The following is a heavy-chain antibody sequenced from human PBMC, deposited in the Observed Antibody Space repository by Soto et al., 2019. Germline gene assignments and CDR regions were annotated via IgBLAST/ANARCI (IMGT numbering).Heavy chain of an antibody. V-gene: IGHV1-69*02. D-gene: IGHD6-19*01. CDR1: GGTFRTYT. CDR3: ARSIQEDIGVPGPKDIWFDP. CDR2: IIPILDVA. J-gene: IGHJ5*02. Sequence: QVQLVQSGAEVKRPGSSVKVSCQTSGGTFRTYTINWVRQAPGQGLEWMGRIIPILDVANYAQKFQGRVTITAEKSRRTAHKELRSRRSEGTAVYYWARSIQEDIGVPGPKDIWFDPWGQGPLVTVSS.